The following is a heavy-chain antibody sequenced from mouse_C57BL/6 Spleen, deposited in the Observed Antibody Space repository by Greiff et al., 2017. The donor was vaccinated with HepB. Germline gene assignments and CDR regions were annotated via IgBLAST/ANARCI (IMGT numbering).Heavy chain of an antibody. V-gene: IGHV1-82*01. J-gene: IGHJ3*01. D-gene: IGHD3-3*01. CDR1: GYAFSSSW. CDR3: AREGVGQAWFAY. Sequence: QVQLQQSGPELVKPGASVKISCKASGYAFSSSWMNWVKQRPGKGLEWIGRIYPGDGDTNYNGKFKGKATLTADKSSSTAYMQLSSLTSEDSAVYFCAREGVGQAWFAYWGQGTLVTVSA. CDR2: IYPGDGDT.